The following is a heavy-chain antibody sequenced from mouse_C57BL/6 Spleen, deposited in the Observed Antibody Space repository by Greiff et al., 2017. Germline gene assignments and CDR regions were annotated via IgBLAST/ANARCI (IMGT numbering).Heavy chain of an antibody. CDR3: ARSYYYGSRGWFAY. V-gene: IGHV1-69*01. Sequence: QVQLQQPGAELVMPGASVKLSCKASGYTFTSYWMHWVKQSPGQGLEWIGEIDPSDSYTNYNQKFKGKSTLTVDKSSSTAYMQLSSLTSADSAVYYCARSYYYGSRGWFAYWGQGTLVTVSA. CDR1: GYTFTSYW. CDR2: IDPSDSYT. D-gene: IGHD1-1*01. J-gene: IGHJ3*01.